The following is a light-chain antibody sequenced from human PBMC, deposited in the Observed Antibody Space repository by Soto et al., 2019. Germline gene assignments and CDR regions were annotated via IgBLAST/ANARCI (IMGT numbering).Light chain of an antibody. J-gene: IGKJ1*01. Sequence: EIVLTQSPGTLSLSPGERATLSCRASQSVSSSYLAWYQHKPGQAPRLLIFGASSRATGIPDRFSGSGSGTDFTLTISRLKPEDFAVYYCHQYGGSPGTLGQGTKVDIK. CDR2: GAS. V-gene: IGKV3-20*01. CDR3: HQYGGSPGT. CDR1: QSVSSSY.